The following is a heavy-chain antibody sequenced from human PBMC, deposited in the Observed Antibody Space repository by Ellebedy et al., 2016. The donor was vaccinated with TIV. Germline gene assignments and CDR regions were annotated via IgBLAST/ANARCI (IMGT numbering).Heavy chain of an antibody. CDR3: AREGPELLGAMDV. CDR2: VWYDGNNK. Sequence: PGGSLRLSCAASGFTFSGYGMHWVRQAPGKGLEWLAVVWYDGNNKYYGDSVKGRFIISRDNSKNTLYLQMNILRGEDTAVYFCAREGPELLGAMDVWGQGTAVTVSS. J-gene: IGHJ6*02. CDR1: GFTFSGYG. V-gene: IGHV3-33*08. D-gene: IGHD1-7*01.